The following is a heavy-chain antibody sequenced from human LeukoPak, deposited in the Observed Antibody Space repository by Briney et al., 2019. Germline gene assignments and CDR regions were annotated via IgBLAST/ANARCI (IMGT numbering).Heavy chain of an antibody. CDR1: GFTVSSNY. Sequence: GGSLRLSCAASGFTVSSNYMGWVRQAPGKGLEWVSVIYSGGSTYYADSVKGRFTISRDNSKNTLYLQMNSLRAEDTAVYYCARASPYYYDSSGYGGGYWFDYWGQGTLVTVSS. D-gene: IGHD3-22*01. J-gene: IGHJ4*02. CDR3: ARASPYYYDSSGYGGGYWFDY. V-gene: IGHV3-66*01. CDR2: IYSGGST.